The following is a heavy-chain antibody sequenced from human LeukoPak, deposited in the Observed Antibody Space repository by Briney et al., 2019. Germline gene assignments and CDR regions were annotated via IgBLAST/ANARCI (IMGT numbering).Heavy chain of an antibody. J-gene: IGHJ4*02. Sequence: PGGSLRLSCAASGFTFSSYGMHWVRQAPGKGLEWVAVIWYDGSNKYYADSVKGRFTISRDNSKNTLYLQMNSLRAEDTAVYYCARGDCSSTSCYPSFDYWGQGTLVTVSS. CDR1: GFTFSSYG. CDR3: ARGDCSSTSCYPSFDY. CDR2: IWYDGSNK. V-gene: IGHV3-33*01. D-gene: IGHD2-2*01.